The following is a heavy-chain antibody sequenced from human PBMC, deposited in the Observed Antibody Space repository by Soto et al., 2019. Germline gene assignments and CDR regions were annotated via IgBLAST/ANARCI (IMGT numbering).Heavy chain of an antibody. J-gene: IGHJ5*02. V-gene: IGHV4-61*08. CDR2: IYYSGGT. CDR3: KREKSDGNHFDP. CDR1: GAALSSGGYF. Sequence: PSETLSLTCTVSGAALSSGGYFCTWVRQPPGKGLEWLGYIYYSGGTNYNPSLKSRVTISLDKSKSQFSLRLIYVTAADTAVYYCKREKSDGNHFDPWAQGTLVTVSS.